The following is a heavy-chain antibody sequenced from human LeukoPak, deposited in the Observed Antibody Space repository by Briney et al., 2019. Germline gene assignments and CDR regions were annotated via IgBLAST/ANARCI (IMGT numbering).Heavy chain of an antibody. V-gene: IGHV4-39*07. CDR3: ASIIWFGELFSLSYFDY. J-gene: IGHJ4*02. CDR1: GDSISSNNYY. D-gene: IGHD3-10*01. CDR2: IYYSGST. Sequence: SETLSLTCTVSGDSISSNNYYWGWIRQPPGKGLEWIGSIYYSGSTYYNPSLKSRVTISVDTSKNQFSLKLSSVTAADTAVYYCASIIWFGELFSLSYFDYWGQGTLVTVSS.